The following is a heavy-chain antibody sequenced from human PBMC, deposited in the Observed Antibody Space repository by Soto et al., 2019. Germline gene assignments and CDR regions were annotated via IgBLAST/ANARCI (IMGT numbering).Heavy chain of an antibody. CDR1: GGTFSSYT. CDR3: ARDLARTCELLASGWFDP. Sequence: QVQLVQSGAEVKKPGSSVKVSCKASGGTFSSYTISWVRQVPGQGLEWMGRIIPVVGITNYAQKFQGRLTSTADKSTSTVYMELSSLRSEDTAVYYGARDLARTCELLASGWFDPWGQGTLVTVSS. J-gene: IGHJ5*02. V-gene: IGHV1-69*08. CDR2: IIPVVGIT. D-gene: IGHD3-10*01.